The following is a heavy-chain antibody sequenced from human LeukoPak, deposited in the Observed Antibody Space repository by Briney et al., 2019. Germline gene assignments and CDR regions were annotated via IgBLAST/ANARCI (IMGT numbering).Heavy chain of an antibody. CDR2: IYYSGST. J-gene: IGHJ5*02. CDR3: ARESSYYYDSSGYPEGDWFDP. CDR1: GGSISSGGYS. Sequence: SQTLSLTCTVSGGSISSGGYSWSWIRQHPGKGLEWIGYIYYSGSTYYNPSLKSRVTISVDTSKNQFSLKLSSVTAADTAVYYCARESSYYYDSSGYPEGDWFDPWGQGTLVTVSS. D-gene: IGHD3-22*01. V-gene: IGHV4-31*03.